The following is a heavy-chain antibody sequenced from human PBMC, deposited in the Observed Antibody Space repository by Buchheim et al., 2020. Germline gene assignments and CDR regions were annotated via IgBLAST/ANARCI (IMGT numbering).Heavy chain of an antibody. Sequence: QVQLVESGGGVVQPGRSLRLSCAASGFTFRTYGMHWVRQAPGQGLEWVAVISYDGSSQYYADSVKGRFTISRDNSKNTLYLQMNSLRAEDTAVYHCAKDIDIVVVPAALSLDSWGQGTL. CDR2: ISYDGSSQ. J-gene: IGHJ4*02. D-gene: IGHD2-2*01. V-gene: IGHV3-30*18. CDR1: GFTFRTYG. CDR3: AKDIDIVVVPAALSLDS.